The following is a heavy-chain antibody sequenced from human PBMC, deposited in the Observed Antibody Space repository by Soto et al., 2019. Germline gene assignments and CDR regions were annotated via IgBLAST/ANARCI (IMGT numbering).Heavy chain of an antibody. J-gene: IGHJ5*02. Sequence: SETLSLTCTVSGGSISSYYWSWIRQPPGKGLEWIGYIYYSGSTNYNPSLKSRVTISVDTSKNQFSLKLSSVTAADTAVYYCARVRESPIVVVVAATDNWFDPWGQGTLVTVSS. CDR1: GGSISSYY. CDR2: IYYSGST. V-gene: IGHV4-59*01. D-gene: IGHD2-15*01. CDR3: ARVRESPIVVVVAATDNWFDP.